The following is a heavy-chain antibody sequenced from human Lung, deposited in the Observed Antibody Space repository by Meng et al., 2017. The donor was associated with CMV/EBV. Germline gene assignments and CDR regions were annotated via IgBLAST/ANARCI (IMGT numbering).Heavy chain of an antibody. CDR3: AKDRCGSASCSLGMDV. CDR2: IRGSDGST. CDR1: GFTFSTYG. D-gene: IGHD2-2*01. Sequence: SXVASGFTFSTYGMSWVRQAPGKGLEWVSVIRGSDGSTHYADSAKGRFTISRDNSKNTLFLQMNSLRADDTAVYYCAKDRCGSASCSLGMDVWGQGTXVTVSS. J-gene: IGHJ6*02. V-gene: IGHV3-23*01.